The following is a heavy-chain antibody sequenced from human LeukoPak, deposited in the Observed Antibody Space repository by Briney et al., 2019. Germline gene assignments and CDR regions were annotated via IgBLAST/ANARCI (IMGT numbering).Heavy chain of an antibody. CDR1: GFTFSSYW. D-gene: IGHD3-22*01. V-gene: IGHV3-74*01. Sequence: PGGSLRLSCAASGFTFSSYWMHWVRQAPGKGLVWVSRINSDESDTNYADSVKGRSTISRDNARNTVYLQMNSLRAEDTAVYYCARGWVPSDITLKWGQGTMVTVSS. CDR3: ARGWVPSDITLK. CDR2: INSDESDT. J-gene: IGHJ3*01.